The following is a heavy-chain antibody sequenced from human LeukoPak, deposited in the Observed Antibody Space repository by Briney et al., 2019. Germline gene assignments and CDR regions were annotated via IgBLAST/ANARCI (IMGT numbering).Heavy chain of an antibody. CDR3: AREFEGGYSYGYGY. D-gene: IGHD5-18*01. CDR2: ISSSSSYI. V-gene: IGHV3-21*01. CDR1: GFTFSSYS. Sequence: GGPLRLSCAASGFTFSSYSMNWVRQAPGKGLEWVSSISSSSSYIYYADSVKGRFTISRDNAKNSLYLQMNSLRAEDTAVYYCAREFEGGYSYGYGYWGQGTLVTVSS. J-gene: IGHJ4*02.